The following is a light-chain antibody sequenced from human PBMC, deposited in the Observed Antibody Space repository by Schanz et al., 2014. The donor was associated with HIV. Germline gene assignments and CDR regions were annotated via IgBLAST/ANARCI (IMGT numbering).Light chain of an antibody. CDR2: ANS. CDR3: AAWDDSLNGLV. V-gene: IGLV1-40*01. Sequence: QSVLTQPPSVSGAPGQRVTVSCTGNSSNIGAGYDVHWYQQLPGTAPKLLIYANSNRPSGVPDRFSASKSGTSASLAITGLQAEDEADYYCAAWDDSLNGLVFGGGTKLTVL. J-gene: IGLJ3*02. CDR1: SSNIGAGYD.